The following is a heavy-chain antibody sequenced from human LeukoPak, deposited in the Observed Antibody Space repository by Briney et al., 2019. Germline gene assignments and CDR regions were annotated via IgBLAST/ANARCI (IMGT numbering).Heavy chain of an antibody. CDR1: GGSTSSYY. CDR3: ERAHYGDNGDYYFDY. D-gene: IGHD4-17*01. CDR2: IYYSGST. J-gene: IGHJ4*02. V-gene: IGHV4-59*01. Sequence: SETLSLTCTVSGGSTSSYYWSWIRQPPGKGLEWIGYIYYSGSTNYNPSLKSRVTISVDTSKNQFSLKLSSVTAADTAVYYCERAHYGDNGDYYFDYWGQGTLVTVSS.